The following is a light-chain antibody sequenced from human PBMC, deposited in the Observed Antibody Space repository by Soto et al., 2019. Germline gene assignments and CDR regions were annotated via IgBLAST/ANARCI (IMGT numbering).Light chain of an antibody. J-gene: IGKJ1*01. CDR2: GAS. V-gene: IGKV3-15*01. CDR1: QSVSSN. Sequence: EIGMTQSPATLSVSPGERATSSCRARQSVSSNLAWYRQKPGQAPRLLIYGASTRATGIPARFSGSGSGTEFTLTISSLQAEDFAVYYCQQYNNWPPLTFGQGTKVEIK. CDR3: QQYNNWPPLT.